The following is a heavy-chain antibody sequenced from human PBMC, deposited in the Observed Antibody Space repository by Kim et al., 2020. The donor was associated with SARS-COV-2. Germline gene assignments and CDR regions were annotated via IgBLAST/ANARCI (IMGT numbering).Heavy chain of an antibody. CDR1: GFTFSDYY. D-gene: IGHD3-16*02. V-gene: IGHV3-11*05. CDR3: ARVGYDYVWGSYRDYYYYYGMDV. CDR2: ISSSSSYT. J-gene: IGHJ6*02. Sequence: GGSLRLSCAASGFTFSDYYMSWIRQAPGKGLEWVSYISSSSSYTNYADSVKGRFTISRDNAKNSLYLQMNSLRAEDTAVYYWARVGYDYVWGSYRDYYYYYGMDVWGQGTTVTVSS.